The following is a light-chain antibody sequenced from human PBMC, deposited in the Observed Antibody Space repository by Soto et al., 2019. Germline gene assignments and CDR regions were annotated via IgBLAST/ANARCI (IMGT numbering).Light chain of an antibody. J-gene: IGKJ4*01. CDR2: GAS. V-gene: IGKV3-20*01. CDR3: QQYTGTPPELT. CDR1: QSVSSRY. Sequence: EIVLTQSPGTLSLSPGERATLSCRASQSVSSRYLAWYQQKPGQAPRLLILGASSRATGIPDRFSGGGSGTDFTLPISRLEPEDFAVYYCQQYTGTPPELTFGGGTKVEIK.